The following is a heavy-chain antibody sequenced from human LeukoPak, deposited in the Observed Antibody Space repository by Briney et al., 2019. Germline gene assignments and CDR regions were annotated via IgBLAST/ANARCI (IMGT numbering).Heavy chain of an antibody. D-gene: IGHD6-13*01. CDR3: AKEARYSSSGSGYFDY. J-gene: IGHJ4*02. V-gene: IGHV3-23*01. CDR1: GFTFSSYA. CDR2: ISGSGGST. Sequence: GGSLRLSCAASGFTFSSYAMSWVRQAPGKGLEWVSAISGSGGSTYYADSVKGRFTISRDNAKNSLYLQMNSLRAEDTALYYCAKEARYSSSGSGYFDYWGQGTLVTVSS.